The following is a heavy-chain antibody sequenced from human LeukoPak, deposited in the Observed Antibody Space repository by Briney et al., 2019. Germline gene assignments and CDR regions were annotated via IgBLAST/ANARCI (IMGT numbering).Heavy chain of an antibody. J-gene: IGHJ6*02. CDR1: GDSISGYY. Sequence: SETLSLTCTVSGDSISGYYWSWIRQPPGKGLEWIGYFYYSGSTNYNPSLKSRVTISVDTSKNLFSLKLSSVTAADTAVYYCARARPDYSYGLDVWGPGTTVTVSS. CDR2: FYYSGST. V-gene: IGHV4-59*13. CDR3: ARARPDYSYGLDV.